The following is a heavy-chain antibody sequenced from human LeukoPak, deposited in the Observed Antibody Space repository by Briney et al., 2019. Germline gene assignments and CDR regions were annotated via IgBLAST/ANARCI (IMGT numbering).Heavy chain of an antibody. CDR2: IYSGGST. D-gene: IGHD6-19*01. V-gene: IGHV3-53*01. Sequence: GGSLRLSCAASGFTVSSNYMSWVRQAPGKGLEWISVIYSGGSTYYADSVKGRFTISRDNSKNTLYLQMNSLRAEDTAVYYCAMTTVAGTFDYWGQGTLVTVSS. CDR1: GFTVSSNY. J-gene: IGHJ4*02. CDR3: AMTTVAGTFDY.